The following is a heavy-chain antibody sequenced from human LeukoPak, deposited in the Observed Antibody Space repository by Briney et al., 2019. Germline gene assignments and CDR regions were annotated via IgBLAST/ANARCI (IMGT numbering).Heavy chain of an antibody. CDR1: GYTFTSYY. J-gene: IGHJ3*01. CDR2: INPSGGST. CDR3: AREHDRNYYDSSGYNF. D-gene: IGHD3-22*01. Sequence: GASVKVSCKASGYTFTSYYMHWVRQAPGQGLEWMGIINPSGGSTSYAQKFQGRVTMTRDTSTSTVYMELSSLRSEDTAVYYCAREHDRNYYDSSGYNFWGQGTMVTVSS. V-gene: IGHV1-46*01.